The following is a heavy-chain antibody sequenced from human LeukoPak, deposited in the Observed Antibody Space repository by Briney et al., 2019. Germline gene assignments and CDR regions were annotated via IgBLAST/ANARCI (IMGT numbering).Heavy chain of an antibody. CDR1: GFTFSSYW. J-gene: IGHJ3*02. CDR3: AKHEIRAGTRNKAFDI. CDR2: IKQDGSEK. V-gene: IGHV3-7*01. Sequence: GGSLRLSCAASGFTFSSYWMSWVRQAPGKGLEWVANIKQDGSEKNYVDSVKGRFTISRDNAKDSLYLQMNSLRAEDTAVYYCAKHEIRAGTRNKAFDIWGQGTMVTVSS.